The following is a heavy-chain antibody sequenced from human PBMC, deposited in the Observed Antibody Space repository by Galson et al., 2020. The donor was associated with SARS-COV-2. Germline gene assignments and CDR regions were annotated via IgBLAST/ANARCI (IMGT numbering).Heavy chain of an antibody. Sequence: ASVKVSCKASGYSFTSHDINWVRQAPGQGLEWMGWLNPNSGNTGYAQKFRGRVTMTRNTSISTAYLELRGLRSEDTAVYYCARVEASSTYFYGMDVWGQGTTVTVSS. CDR1: GYSFTSHD. CDR2: LNPNSGNT. D-gene: IGHD2-15*01. J-gene: IGHJ6*02. CDR3: ARVEASSTYFYGMDV. V-gene: IGHV1-8*01.